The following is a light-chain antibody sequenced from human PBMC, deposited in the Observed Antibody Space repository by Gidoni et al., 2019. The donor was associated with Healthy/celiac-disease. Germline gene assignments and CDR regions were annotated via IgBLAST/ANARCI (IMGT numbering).Light chain of an antibody. CDR2: DAS. Sequence: DIQMTQSPSSLSASVGDRVTITCQASQDISNYLNWYQQKPGKAPKLLIYDASNLETGVPSRFCGSGSGTDFTFTISRLQPEDIATYYCQQYDNDRYTFGQGTKLEIK. CDR3: QQYDNDRYT. CDR1: QDISNY. J-gene: IGKJ2*01. V-gene: IGKV1-33*01.